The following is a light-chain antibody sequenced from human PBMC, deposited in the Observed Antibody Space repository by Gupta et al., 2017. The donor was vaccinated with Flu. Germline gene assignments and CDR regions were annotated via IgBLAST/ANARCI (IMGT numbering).Light chain of an antibody. CDR2: DNH. V-gene: IGLV1-51*01. J-gene: IGLJ2*01. CDR3: GTWDDSRSAMI. CDR1: SSNIGINY. Sequence: QSVLTQPPSMSAAPGQKVPISCSGSSSNIGINYVSWYQQFPGTAPKLLIFDNHKRPSGIPDRFSASKSGTSATLGITGLQTGDEANYYCGTWDDSRSAMIFGGGTKLTVL.